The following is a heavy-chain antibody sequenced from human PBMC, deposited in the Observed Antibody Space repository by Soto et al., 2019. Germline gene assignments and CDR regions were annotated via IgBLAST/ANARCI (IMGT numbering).Heavy chain of an antibody. CDR1: GFTFNAYW. D-gene: IGHD3-9*01. CDR2: INTDGGGT. Sequence: PGGSLRLSCAASGFTFNAYWMHWVRQGPGKGLEWVSRINTDGGGTTYADSVKGRFTISRDNAENTLYLQMNSLRADDTALYYCARTHFDILTAYRPGNWGQGTLVTVSS. CDR3: ARTHFDILTAYRPGN. J-gene: IGHJ4*02. V-gene: IGHV3-74*01.